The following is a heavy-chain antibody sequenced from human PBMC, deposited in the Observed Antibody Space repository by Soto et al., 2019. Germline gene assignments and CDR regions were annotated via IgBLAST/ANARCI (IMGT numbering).Heavy chain of an antibody. V-gene: IGHV3-49*04. Sequence: PGGSLRLCCTASGFTFGDYAMSWVRQAPGKGLEWVGFIRSKAYGGTTEYAASVKGRFTISRDDSKSIAYLQMNSLKTEDTAVYYCTRGYYDSSGFDYWGQGTLVTVSS. CDR2: IRSKAYGGTT. CDR1: GFTFGDYA. CDR3: TRGYYDSSGFDY. J-gene: IGHJ4*02. D-gene: IGHD3-22*01.